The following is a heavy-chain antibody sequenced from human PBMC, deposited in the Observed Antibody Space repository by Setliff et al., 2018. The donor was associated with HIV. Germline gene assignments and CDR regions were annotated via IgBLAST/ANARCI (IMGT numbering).Heavy chain of an antibody. CDR2: VNHSGTT. CDR1: GGSISSSNW. J-gene: IGHJ5*02. Sequence: SETLSLTCAVSGGSISSSNWWSWIRQPPGKGLEWIGEVNHSGTTNYNTSLKSRVTISGDTSKKQFSLKLSSVTAADTAVYYCARDRRSIFGVDTKNWFDPWGQGTLVTVSS. D-gene: IGHD3-3*01. V-gene: IGHV4-4*02. CDR3: ARDRRSIFGVDTKNWFDP.